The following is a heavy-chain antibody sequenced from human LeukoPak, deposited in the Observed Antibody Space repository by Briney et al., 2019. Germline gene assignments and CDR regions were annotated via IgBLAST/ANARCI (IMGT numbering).Heavy chain of an antibody. CDR2: ITWDGRST. CDR1: EFTFDDYT. Sequence: GGSLRLSCAASEFTFDDYTMHWVRQAPGKGLEWVSLITWDGRSTYYADSVKGRFTISRDNSKNSLYLQMNSLRTEDTALYYCAKKGYGGNSGGAYFDYWGQGTLVTVSS. CDR3: AKKGYGGNSGGAYFDY. V-gene: IGHV3-43*01. J-gene: IGHJ4*02. D-gene: IGHD4-23*01.